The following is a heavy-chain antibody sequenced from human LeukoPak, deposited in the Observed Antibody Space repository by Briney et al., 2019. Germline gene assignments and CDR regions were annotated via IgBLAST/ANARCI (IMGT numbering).Heavy chain of an antibody. D-gene: IGHD6-13*01. CDR2: ISGSGGST. V-gene: IGHV3-23*01. CDR3: AHISSSWPDY. Sequence: GGSLRLSCAASGFSLSDHYMDWVRQAPGKGLEWVSAISGSGGSTYYADSVKGRFTISRDNSKNTLYLQMNSLRAEDTAVYYCAHISSSWPDYWGQGTLVTVSS. J-gene: IGHJ4*02. CDR1: GFSLSDHY.